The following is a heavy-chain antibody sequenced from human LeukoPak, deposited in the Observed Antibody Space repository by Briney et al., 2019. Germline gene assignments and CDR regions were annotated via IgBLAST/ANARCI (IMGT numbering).Heavy chain of an antibody. D-gene: IGHD3-9*01. CDR1: GFTVSSNY. V-gene: IGHV3-53*01. CDR2: IYSGGSA. J-gene: IGHJ4*02. Sequence: GGSLRLSCAASGFTVSSNYMSWVRQAPGKGLEWVSVIYSGGSAYYADSVKGRFTISRDNSKNTLYLQMNSLRAEDTAVYYCAREDILTGFDYWGQETLVTVSS. CDR3: AREDILTGFDY.